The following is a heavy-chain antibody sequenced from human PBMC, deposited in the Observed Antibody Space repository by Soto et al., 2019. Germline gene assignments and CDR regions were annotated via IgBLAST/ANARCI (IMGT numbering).Heavy chain of an antibody. CDR2: ITKSGRSA. D-gene: IGHD3-10*01. J-gene: IGHJ3*01. V-gene: IGHV3-48*02. CDR3: VRDSEYAFDV. Sequence: GGSLRLSCAASGFSFTAYTMNWVRQAPGKGLEWISYITKSGRSAYYADSVKGRFTISRDDARKSVHLQMNGLRDDDTALYYCVRDSEYAFDVWGQGTTVTVSS. CDR1: GFSFTAYT.